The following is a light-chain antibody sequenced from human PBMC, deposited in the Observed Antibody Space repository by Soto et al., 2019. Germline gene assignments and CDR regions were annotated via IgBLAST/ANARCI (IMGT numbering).Light chain of an antibody. CDR1: QSISSH. CDR3: QQRTTWPLT. CDR2: DAS. V-gene: IGKV3-11*01. J-gene: IGKJ4*01. Sequence: EIVLTQSPATLSLSPGERATLSCRASQSISSHLAWYQQTPGQAPRLLMYDASNRATGIPARFSGSWSVTDFTLTISSLVPEDCAVYYCQQRTTWPLTFGGGTMVEIK.